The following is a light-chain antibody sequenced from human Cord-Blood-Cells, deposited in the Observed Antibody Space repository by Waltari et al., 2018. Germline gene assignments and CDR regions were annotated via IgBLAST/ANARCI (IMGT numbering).Light chain of an antibody. CDR2: DAS. CDR1: QSISSW. V-gene: IGKV1-5*01. J-gene: IGKJ1*01. CDR3: QQYNSYRT. Sequence: QMTQSPSTLSASVGDRVTITCRASQSISSWLAWYQQKPGKAPKLLIYDASSLESGVPSRFSGSGSGTEFTLTISSLQPDDFATYYCQQYNSYRTFDQGP.